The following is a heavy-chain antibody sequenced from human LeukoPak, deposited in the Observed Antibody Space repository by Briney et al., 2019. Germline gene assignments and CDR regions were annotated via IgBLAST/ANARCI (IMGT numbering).Heavy chain of an antibody. CDR3: ARDRDILTAYYINY. CDR1: GYTFTTYG. Sequence: ASVTVSCKASGYTFTTYGISWVRQAPGQGLEWMGWISAYNGNTNYAQKLQGRVSITTDTSTSTAYMELRSLTSDDTAVYYCARDRDILTAYYINYWGQGTLVTVSS. D-gene: IGHD3-9*01. J-gene: IGHJ4*02. CDR2: ISAYNGNT. V-gene: IGHV1-18*04.